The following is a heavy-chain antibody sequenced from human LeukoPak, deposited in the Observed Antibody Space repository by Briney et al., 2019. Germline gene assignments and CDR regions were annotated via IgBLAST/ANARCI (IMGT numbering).Heavy chain of an antibody. Sequence: PGGSLRLSCAASGFTFSSYSMNWVRQAPGKGLEWVSSISSSSSYIYYADSVKGRFTISRDNAKNSLYLQMNSLRAEDTAVCYCARERNYYDSSGYYPDDYWGQGTLVTVSS. J-gene: IGHJ4*02. CDR1: GFTFSSYS. D-gene: IGHD3-22*01. CDR3: ARERNYYDSSGYYPDDY. V-gene: IGHV3-21*01. CDR2: ISSSSSYI.